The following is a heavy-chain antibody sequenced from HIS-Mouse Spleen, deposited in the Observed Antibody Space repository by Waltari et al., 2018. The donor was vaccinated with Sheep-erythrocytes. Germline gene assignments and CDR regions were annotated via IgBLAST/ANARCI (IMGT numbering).Heavy chain of an antibody. J-gene: IGHJ3*02. D-gene: IGHD4-17*01. V-gene: IGHV4-34*01. CDR2: INHSGRT. CDR1: GGSFSGYY. CDR3: ARGQVTTHAFDI. Sequence: QVQLQQWGAGLLKPSETLSLTCAVYGGSFSGYYWSWIRQPPGKGLEWIGEINHSGRTNANPSLKSRGTISVDTSKNQFSLKLSSVTAADTAVYYCARGQVTTHAFDIWGQGTMVTVSS.